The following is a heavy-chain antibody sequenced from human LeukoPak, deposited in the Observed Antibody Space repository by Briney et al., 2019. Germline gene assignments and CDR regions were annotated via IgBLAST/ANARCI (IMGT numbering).Heavy chain of an antibody. D-gene: IGHD3-9*01. J-gene: IGHJ6*04. CDR2: IYHSGST. CDR3: ARDILHYDILTGSGGMGYMDV. Sequence: PSETLSLTCAVSGYSISSGYYWGWIRPPPGKGLEWIGSIYHSGSTYYNPSLKSRVTISVDTSKNQFSLKLSSVTAADTAVYYCARDILHYDILTGSGGMGYMDVWGKGTTVTVSP. CDR1: GYSISSGYY. V-gene: IGHV4-38-2*02.